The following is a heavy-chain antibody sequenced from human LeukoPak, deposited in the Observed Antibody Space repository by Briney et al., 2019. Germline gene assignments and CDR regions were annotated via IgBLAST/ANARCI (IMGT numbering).Heavy chain of an antibody. V-gene: IGHV3-21*01. D-gene: IGHD6-19*01. J-gene: IGHJ4*02. CDR2: ISSSGSYI. Sequence: GGSLRLSCAASGFTFSTYSMNWVRRAPGKGLEWVSSISSSGSYIYYADSVKGGFTISRDNATNSLYLQMNSLRAEYTAVYYCARYRGCSGCYDFWGQGTLVTVSS. CDR3: ARYRGCSGCYDF. CDR1: GFTFSTYS.